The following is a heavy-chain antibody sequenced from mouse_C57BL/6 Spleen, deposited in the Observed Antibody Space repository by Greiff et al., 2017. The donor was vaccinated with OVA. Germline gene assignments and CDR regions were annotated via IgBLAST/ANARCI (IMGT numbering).Heavy chain of an antibody. D-gene: IGHD1-1*01. CDR3: ARPPYGYYGSSYYFDY. Sequence: EVQGVESGGGLVKPGGSLKLSCAASGFTFSSYAMSWVRQTPEKRLEWVATISDGGSYTYYPDNVKGRFTISRDNAKNNLYLQMSHLKSEDTAMYYCARPPYGYYGSSYYFDYWGQGTTLTVSS. V-gene: IGHV5-4*01. CDR1: GFTFSSYA. J-gene: IGHJ2*01. CDR2: ISDGGSYT.